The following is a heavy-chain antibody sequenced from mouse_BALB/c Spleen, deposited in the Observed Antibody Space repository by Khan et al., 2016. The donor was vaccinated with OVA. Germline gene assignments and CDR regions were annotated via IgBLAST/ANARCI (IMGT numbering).Heavy chain of an antibody. V-gene: IGHV3-2*02. J-gene: IGHJ2*01. CDR3: ARVYGGDFDY. CDR2: ISYSGNT. CDR1: GYSITSDYA. Sequence: EVQLQESGPGLVKPSQSLSLTCTVTGYSITSDYAWNWIRQFPGNKLEWMGYISYSGNTKYNPSLQSRISVTRDTSKNQIFLQLNSVTAEDTATYYCARVYGGDFDYWGQDTTLTVAS. D-gene: IGHD2-10*02.